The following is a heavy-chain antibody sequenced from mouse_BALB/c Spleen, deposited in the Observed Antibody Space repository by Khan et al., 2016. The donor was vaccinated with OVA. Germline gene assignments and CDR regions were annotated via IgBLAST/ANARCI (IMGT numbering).Heavy chain of an antibody. CDR3: SRNGHVAWLTY. J-gene: IGHJ3*01. CDR1: GYSFTSYY. V-gene: IGHV1S135*01. CDR2: IDPFSGGT. D-gene: IGHD2-2*01. Sequence: VQLKQSGPALMKPGASVKISCKASGYSFTSYYIHWVMQSHGKSLEWIGYIDPFSGGTTYNQKFEGKATLTVDKSSSTAYIHLSNLTSEDSAVHYCSRNGHVAWLTYWGQGTLVTVSA.